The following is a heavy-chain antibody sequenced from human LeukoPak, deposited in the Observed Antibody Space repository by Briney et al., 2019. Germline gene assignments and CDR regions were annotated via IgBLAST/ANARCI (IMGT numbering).Heavy chain of an antibody. J-gene: IGHJ4*02. D-gene: IGHD5-12*01. Sequence: SSETLSLTCTVSGGSISNYYWSWIRQPPGKGLEWIGYIYYSGSTYYKSSLKGRVVISVDTSKNQFSLKLSSVTAADTAVYFCARVRSSGYSWPGIIDYWGQGTLVTVSS. CDR2: IYYSGST. CDR3: ARVRSSGYSWPGIIDY. V-gene: IGHV4-59*01. CDR1: GGSISNYY.